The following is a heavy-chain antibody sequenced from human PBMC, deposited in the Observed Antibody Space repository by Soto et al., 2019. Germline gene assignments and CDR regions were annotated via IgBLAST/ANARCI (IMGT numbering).Heavy chain of an antibody. CDR3: ARVKLSSQLVPPGY. J-gene: IGHJ4*02. CDR2: ISSSSYI. CDR1: GFTFSSYS. D-gene: IGHD6-6*01. Sequence: GGSLRLSCAASGFTFSSYSMNWVRQAPGKGLEWVSSISSSSYIYYADSVKGRFTISRDNAKNSLYLQMNSLRAEDTAVYYCARVKLSSQLVPPGYWGQGTLVTVSS. V-gene: IGHV3-21*01.